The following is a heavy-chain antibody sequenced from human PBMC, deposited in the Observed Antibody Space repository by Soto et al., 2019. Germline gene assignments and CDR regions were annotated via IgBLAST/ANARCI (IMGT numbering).Heavy chain of an antibody. Sequence: SETLSLTCTVSGGSISSSSYYWGWIRQPPGKGLEWIGSIYYSGSTYYNPSLKSRVTISVDTSKNQFSLKLSSVTAADTAVYYCARGFSSGYDFGHFDYWGQGTLVTVSS. D-gene: IGHD5-12*01. J-gene: IGHJ4*02. CDR1: GGSISSSSYY. V-gene: IGHV4-39*01. CDR3: ARGFSSGYDFGHFDY. CDR2: IYYSGST.